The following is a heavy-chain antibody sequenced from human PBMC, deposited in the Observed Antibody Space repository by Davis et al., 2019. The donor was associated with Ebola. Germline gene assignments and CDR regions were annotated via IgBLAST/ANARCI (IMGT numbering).Heavy chain of an antibody. V-gene: IGHV3-23*01. J-gene: IGHJ3*02. Sequence: GGSLRLSCAASGFTFSSYAMTWVRQAPGKGLEWVSAISGSGGSTFYADSVKGRFTISRDNSKNTLYLQMSSLRAEDTAVYYCVKDGAAGPSDAFDIWSQGTMVTVSS. CDR1: GFTFSSYA. D-gene: IGHD3-16*01. CDR2: ISGSGGST. CDR3: VKDGAAGPSDAFDI.